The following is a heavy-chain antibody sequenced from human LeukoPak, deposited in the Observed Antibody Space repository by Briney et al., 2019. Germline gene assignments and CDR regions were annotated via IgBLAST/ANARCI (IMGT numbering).Heavy chain of an antibody. V-gene: IGHV4-39*07. CDR2: IYYSGST. CDR1: GGSISSSSYY. D-gene: IGHD2/OR15-2a*01. Sequence: PSETLSLTCTVSGGSISSSSYYWGWIRQPPGKGLEWIGSIYYSGSTYYNPSLKSRVTISVDTSKNQFSLKLSSVTAADTAVYYCARDLSGSTDAFDIWGQGTMVTVSS. CDR3: ARDLSGSTDAFDI. J-gene: IGHJ3*02.